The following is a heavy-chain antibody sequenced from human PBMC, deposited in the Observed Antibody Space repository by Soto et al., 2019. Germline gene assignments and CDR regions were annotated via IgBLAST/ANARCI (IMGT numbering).Heavy chain of an antibody. CDR3: ARGQRWLRMEGHFDL. CDR1: GGSFSGYY. D-gene: IGHD5-12*01. CDR2: INHSGIT. V-gene: IGHV4-34*01. Sequence: QVQLQQWGAGLLKPSETLSLTCAVYGGSFSGYYWSWIRQPPGKGLEWIGEINHSGITNYNPSLKSRVTISVDTSKNQFSLKLSSVTAADTAVYYCARGQRWLRMEGHFDLWGRGTLVTVSS. J-gene: IGHJ2*01.